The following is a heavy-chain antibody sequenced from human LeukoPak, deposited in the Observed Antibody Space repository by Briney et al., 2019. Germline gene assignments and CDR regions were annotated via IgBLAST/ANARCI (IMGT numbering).Heavy chain of an antibody. CDR3: TRSSEPRASNAFDI. J-gene: IGHJ3*02. CDR2: IYPGDSAT. D-gene: IGHD1-14*01. Sequence: GESLKISCKGSGYRFTSYWIGWVRQMPGKGLEWMGIIYPGDSATTYRPSFQGQVTISVDKSISTAYLQWSSLKASDTAMYYCTRSSEPRASNAFDIWGQGTMVTVSS. V-gene: IGHV5-51*01. CDR1: GYRFTSYW.